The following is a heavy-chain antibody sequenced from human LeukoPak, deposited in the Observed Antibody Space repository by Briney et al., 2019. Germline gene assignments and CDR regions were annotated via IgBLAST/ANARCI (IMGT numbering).Heavy chain of an antibody. D-gene: IGHD3-3*02. J-gene: IGHJ4*02. CDR3: VSGIALSHWHYFDY. Sequence: ASVKASCKASGYTFTNYAMHWVRQAPGQRLEWMGWINAGTGNTKYSQKFQGRVTITRDTSASTAYMELSSLRSEDTAVYYCVSGIALSHWHYFDYWGQGTLVTVSS. CDR1: GYTFTNYA. V-gene: IGHV1-3*01. CDR2: INAGTGNT.